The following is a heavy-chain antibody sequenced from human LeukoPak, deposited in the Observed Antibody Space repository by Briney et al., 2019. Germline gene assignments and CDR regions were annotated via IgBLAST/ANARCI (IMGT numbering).Heavy chain of an antibody. Sequence: GGSLRLSCTASGFTFSNFAMNWVRQTPGKGLEWVSVISGSGSTYYADSVRGRFTVSRDNSKHTMSLQMNTLRAEDTTVYYCARGITAFGVPGATYYFDYWGQGTLVTVSS. J-gene: IGHJ4*02. CDR3: ARGITAFGVPGATYYFDY. CDR1: GFTFSNFA. D-gene: IGHD3-3*01. V-gene: IGHV3-23*01. CDR2: ISGSGST.